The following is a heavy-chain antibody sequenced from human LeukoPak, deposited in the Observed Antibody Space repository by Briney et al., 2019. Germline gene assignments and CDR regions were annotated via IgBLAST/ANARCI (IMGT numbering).Heavy chain of an antibody. J-gene: IGHJ4*02. D-gene: IGHD3-9*01. Sequence: PGGSLRLSCAASGFTFSTYWMHWVRQVPGKGLVWVSRISSDGANANYADSVKGRFTVSRDNAKKSLFLQMNSLRADDTAVYYCARQYDILTGLDYWGQGTLVTVSS. V-gene: IGHV3-74*01. CDR2: ISSDGANA. CDR1: GFTFSTYW. CDR3: ARQYDILTGLDY.